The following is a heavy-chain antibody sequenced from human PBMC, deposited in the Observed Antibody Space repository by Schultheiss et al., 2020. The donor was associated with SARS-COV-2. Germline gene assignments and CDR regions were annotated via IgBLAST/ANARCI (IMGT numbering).Heavy chain of an antibody. D-gene: IGHD5-24*01. Sequence: ASVKVSCKAFGYTFTSYDISWVRQAPGQGLEWMGWISGYNGNTNYAQKLQGRVTMTTDTSTSTAYMELRSLRSDDTAVYYCAKDRERVEMATKWVYGMDVWGQGTTVTVSS. CDR2: ISGYNGNT. CDR3: AKDRERVEMATKWVYGMDV. CDR1: GYTFTSYD. V-gene: IGHV1-18*01. J-gene: IGHJ6*02.